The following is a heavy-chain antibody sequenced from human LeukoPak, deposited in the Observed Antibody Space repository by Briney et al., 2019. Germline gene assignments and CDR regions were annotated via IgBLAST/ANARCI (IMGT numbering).Heavy chain of an antibody. V-gene: IGHV3-30*04. D-gene: IGHD2-2*01. CDR3: ATSSPYCSSTSCYGRY. J-gene: IGHJ4*02. CDR1: GFTFSSYA. CDR2: ISYDGSNK. Sequence: GGSLRLSCAASGFTFSSYAMHWVRQAPGKGLEWVAVISYDGSNKYYADSMKGRFTISRDNSKNTLYLQMNNLRAEDTAVYYCATSSPYCSSTSCYGRYWGQGTLVTVSS.